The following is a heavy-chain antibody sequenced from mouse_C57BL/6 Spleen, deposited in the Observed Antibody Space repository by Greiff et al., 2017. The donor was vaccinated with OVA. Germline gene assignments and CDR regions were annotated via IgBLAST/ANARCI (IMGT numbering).Heavy chain of an antibody. CDR2: INPNNGGT. D-gene: IGHD4-1*01. V-gene: IGHV1-22*01. CDR1: GYTFTDYN. Sequence: VQLQQSGPELVKPGASVKMSCKASGYTFTDYNMHWVKQSHGKSLEWIGYINPNNGGTSYNQKFKGKATLTVNKSSSTAYMELRSLTSEDSAVYYCARELGRVKYFDVWGTGTTVTVSS. J-gene: IGHJ1*03. CDR3: ARELGRVKYFDV.